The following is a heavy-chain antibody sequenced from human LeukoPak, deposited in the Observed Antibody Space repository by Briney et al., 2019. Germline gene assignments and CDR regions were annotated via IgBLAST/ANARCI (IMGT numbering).Heavy chain of an antibody. CDR1: GFTFSSYS. CDR2: ISSSSSYI. CDR3: ARGAGADIAVVVASNYYFDY. Sequence: GSLRLSCAASGFTFSSYSMNWVRQAPGKGLEWVSSISSSSSYIYYADSVKGRFTISRDNAKKSLYLQMNSLKAEDTAVYYCARGAGADIAVVVASNYYFDYWGQGTLVAVSS. V-gene: IGHV3-21*01. D-gene: IGHD2-15*01. J-gene: IGHJ4*02.